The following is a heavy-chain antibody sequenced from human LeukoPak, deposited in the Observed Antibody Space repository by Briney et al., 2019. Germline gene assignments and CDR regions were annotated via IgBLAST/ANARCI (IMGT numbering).Heavy chain of an antibody. D-gene: IGHD6-6*01. Sequence: GGSLRLSCAASGFTFSSYAMHWVRQAPGKGLEWVAVISYDGSNKYYADSVKGRFTISRDNSKNTLYLQMNSLRAEDTAVYYCARDSLKAARALDYWGQGTLVTVSS. CDR3: ARDSLKAARALDY. CDR1: GFTFSSYA. J-gene: IGHJ4*02. V-gene: IGHV3-30*04. CDR2: ISYDGSNK.